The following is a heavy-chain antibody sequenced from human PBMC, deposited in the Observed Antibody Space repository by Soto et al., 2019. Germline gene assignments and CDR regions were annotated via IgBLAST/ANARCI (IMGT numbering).Heavy chain of an antibody. Sequence: QVQLVESGGGVAQPGRSLRLFCAASGFTLSSYSLHWVRQSPGKGLEWVAAISSDGTEKHYADSVKGRFTIPRDNSNNTLSLQLNSRRTEDTAVYYCARMFGFSYGPANRGMDVWGQGTTVTVSS. V-gene: IGHV3-30*04. CDR1: GFTLSSYS. CDR2: ISSDGTEK. CDR3: ARMFGFSYGPANRGMDV. J-gene: IGHJ6*02. D-gene: IGHD5-18*01.